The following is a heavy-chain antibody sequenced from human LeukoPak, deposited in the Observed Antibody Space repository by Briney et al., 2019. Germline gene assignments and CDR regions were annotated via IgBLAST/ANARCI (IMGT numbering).Heavy chain of an antibody. V-gene: IGHV3-48*03. D-gene: IGHD5-24*01. Sequence: AGGSLRLSCAASGFTFSSYEMNWVRQAPGKGLEWVSYISSSGSTIYYADSVKGRFTISRDNSKNTLYLQMNSLRAEDTAVYYCARDKADGYRHYFDYWGQGTLVTVSS. CDR3: ARDKADGYRHYFDY. J-gene: IGHJ4*02. CDR2: ISSSGSTI. CDR1: GFTFSSYE.